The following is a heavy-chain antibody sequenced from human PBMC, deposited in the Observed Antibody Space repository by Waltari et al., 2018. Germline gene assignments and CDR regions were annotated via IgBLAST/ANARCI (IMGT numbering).Heavy chain of an antibody. Sequence: QVQMVESGGGVVHPGESLRLSCVTSGFTFSNYGIHWVRQAAGKGLEWVALVSDDGNNENYADSVKGRFTSSRDNSKGTLYLQMNSLRHEDTAVYYCAKPLSSGYDYMGFDYWGQGTLVTVSS. CDR1: GFTFSNYG. CDR2: VSDDGNNE. CDR3: AKPLSSGYDYMGFDY. J-gene: IGHJ4*02. V-gene: IGHV3-30*18. D-gene: IGHD3-22*01.